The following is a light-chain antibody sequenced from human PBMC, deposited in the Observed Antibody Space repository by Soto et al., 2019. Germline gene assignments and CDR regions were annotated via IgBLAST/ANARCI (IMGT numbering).Light chain of an antibody. V-gene: IGKV3-20*01. Sequence: EIVLTQSPATLPLSPGERATLSCRASQTVSSSLLAWYQQTPGQAPRLLIYAASSRATGIPDRFSGSGSGTDFTLTISRLEPEDFAVYYCQQYGNSPQTFGQGTKVDIK. J-gene: IGKJ1*01. CDR3: QQYGNSPQT. CDR2: AAS. CDR1: QTVSSSL.